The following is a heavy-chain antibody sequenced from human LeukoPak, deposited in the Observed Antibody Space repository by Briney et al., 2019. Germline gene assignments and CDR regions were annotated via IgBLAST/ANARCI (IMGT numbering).Heavy chain of an antibody. J-gene: IGHJ4*02. Sequence: GGSLRLSCAASGFTFSNAWMSWVRQAPGKGLDWLGLIKSKTYGWTTDYAAPVKGRFTISRDDSKNTLYLQMNSLKTEDTAVYYCTTRHGYSYGYYFDYWGQGTLVTVSP. CDR3: TTRHGYSYGYYFDY. V-gene: IGHV3-15*01. CDR1: GFTFSNAW. CDR2: IKSKTYGWTT. D-gene: IGHD5-18*01.